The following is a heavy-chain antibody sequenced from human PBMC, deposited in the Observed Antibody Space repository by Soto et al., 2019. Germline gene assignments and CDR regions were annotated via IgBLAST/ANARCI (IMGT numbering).Heavy chain of an antibody. CDR1: GFPFSNYE. D-gene: IGHD3-3*01. V-gene: IGHV3-48*03. J-gene: IGHJ4*02. CDR3: ARSPFLECN. CDR2: ISSSGTTI. Sequence: GGSLRLSCAASGFPFSNYEMNWVRQPPGKGLEWVAYISSSGTTIYYADSVKGRFTISRDNAKNSLFLQINSLSVEDTAVYYCARSPFLECNWAQGTLVTV.